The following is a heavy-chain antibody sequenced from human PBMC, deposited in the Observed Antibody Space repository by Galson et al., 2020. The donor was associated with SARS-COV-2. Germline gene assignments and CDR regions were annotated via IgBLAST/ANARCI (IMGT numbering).Heavy chain of an antibody. CDR2: IYSGGST. V-gene: IGHV3-66*01. CDR3: ARAGRAYWNYYYGMDD. Sequence: TGGSLRLSCEASGFTVSSNYMCWVRQAPGKGLEWVSGIYSGGSTYYADSVKGRFTISRDNSRNTLYLQMSSLRAEDTAVYYCARAGRAYWNYYYGMDDWGQGTTVTVSS. J-gene: IGHJ6*02. CDR1: GFTVSSNY. D-gene: IGHD3-16*01.